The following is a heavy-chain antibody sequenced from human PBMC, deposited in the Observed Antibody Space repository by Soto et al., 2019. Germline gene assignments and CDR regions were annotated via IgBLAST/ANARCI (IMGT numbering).Heavy chain of an antibody. CDR3: ARDPRSYGDYFEVPDY. D-gene: IGHD4-17*01. CDR2: ISSSSSYI. J-gene: IGHJ4*02. V-gene: IGHV3-21*01. CDR1: GFTFSSYS. Sequence: GGSLRLSCAASGFTFSSYSMNWVRQAPGKGLEWVSSISSSSSYIYYADSVKGRFTISRDNAKNSLYLQMNSLRAEDTAVYYCARDPRSYGDYFEVPDYWGQGTLVTVSS.